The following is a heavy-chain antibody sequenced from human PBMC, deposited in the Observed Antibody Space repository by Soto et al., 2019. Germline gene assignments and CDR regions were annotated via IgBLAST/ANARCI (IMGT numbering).Heavy chain of an antibody. Sequence: SETLSLTCTVSGGSISSYYWSWIRQPPGKGLEWIGYIYYSGSTNYNPSLKSRVTISVDTSKNQFSLKLSSVTAADTAVYYWARGRNTAMVRGGDYYYGMDVWGQGTTVTVSS. V-gene: IGHV4-59*01. D-gene: IGHD5-18*01. J-gene: IGHJ6*02. CDR3: ARGRNTAMVRGGDYYYGMDV. CDR1: GGSISSYY. CDR2: IYYSGST.